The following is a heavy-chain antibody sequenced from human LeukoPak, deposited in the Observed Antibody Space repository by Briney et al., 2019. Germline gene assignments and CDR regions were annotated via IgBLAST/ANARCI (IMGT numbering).Heavy chain of an antibody. CDR2: INTNTGNP. J-gene: IGHJ5*02. V-gene: IGHV7-4-1*02. CDR3: ARGLGTVAGRKRWFDP. Sequence: ASVKVSCKASGYTFTSYAMNWVRQAPGQGLEWMGWINTNTGNPTYAQGFTGRFVFSLDTSVSTAYLQISSLKAEDTPVYYCARGLGTVAGRKRWFDPWGQGTLVTVSS. CDR1: GYTFTSYA. D-gene: IGHD6-19*01.